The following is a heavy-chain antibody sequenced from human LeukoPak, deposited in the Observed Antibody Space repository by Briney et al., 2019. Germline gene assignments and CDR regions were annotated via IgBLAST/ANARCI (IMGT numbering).Heavy chain of an antibody. J-gene: IGHJ3*01. CDR2: ISSSGSTI. V-gene: IGHV3-48*03. CDR1: GFTFSSYE. Sequence: GGSLRLSCAASGFTFSSYEMNWVRQAPGKGLEWVSYISSSGSTIYYADSVKGRFTISRDNAKNSLYLQMNSLRAEDTAVYYCARTGWELLAFDVWGQGTMVTVSS. D-gene: IGHD1-26*01. CDR3: ARTGWELLAFDV.